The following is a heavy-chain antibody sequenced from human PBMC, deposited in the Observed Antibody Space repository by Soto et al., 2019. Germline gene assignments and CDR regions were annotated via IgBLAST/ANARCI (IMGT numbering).Heavy chain of an antibody. CDR3: AKAPLRPYYFDY. CDR1: GFTFSNYA. CDR2: ISNSGGST. V-gene: IGHV3-23*01. Sequence: GGSLRLSCAASGFTFSNYAMRWVRQAPGKGLEWVSAISNSGGSTYYTDSVKGRFTISRDNSKNTLNLQMNSLRAEDTAIYYSAKAPLRPYYFDYWGPGTLVTVSS. J-gene: IGHJ4*02. D-gene: IGHD4-17*01.